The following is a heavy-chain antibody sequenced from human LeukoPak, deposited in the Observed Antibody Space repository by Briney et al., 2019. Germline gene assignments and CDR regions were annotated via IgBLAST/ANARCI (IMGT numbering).Heavy chain of an antibody. CDR3: AISWSYYYDSSGYSYNDY. Sequence: GGSLRLSCAASGFTFSSYSMNWVRQAPGKGLEWVSSISSSSSYIYYADSVKGRFTISRDNAKNSLYLQMNSLRAEDTAVYYCAISWSYYYDSSGYSYNDYWGQGTLVTVSS. CDR2: ISSSSSYI. CDR1: GFTFSSYS. J-gene: IGHJ4*02. D-gene: IGHD3-22*01. V-gene: IGHV3-21*01.